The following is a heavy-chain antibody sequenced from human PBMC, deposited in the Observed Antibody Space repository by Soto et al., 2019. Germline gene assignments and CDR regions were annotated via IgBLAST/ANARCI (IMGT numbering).Heavy chain of an antibody. CDR1: GFTFSSCA. V-gene: IGHV3-23*01. CDR2: VSGGADYT. D-gene: IGHD4-17*01. J-gene: IGHJ6*03. Sequence: PWGSLRLSCAASGFTFSSCAMTWVRQATGKGLEWVSEVSGGADYTYYADSVKGRFTISRDNSKNTLSLQMNSLRAEDTAVYYCAKEGGDYNYYYLDVWGKGTTVTVSS. CDR3: AKEGGDYNYYYLDV.